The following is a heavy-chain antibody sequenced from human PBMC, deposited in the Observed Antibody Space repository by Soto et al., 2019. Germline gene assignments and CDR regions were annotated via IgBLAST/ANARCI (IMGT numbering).Heavy chain of an antibody. CDR3: ARGGHSRGWGFDY. Sequence: PXASLRLSFAAYGFTFSNYALSWVRQAPGKGLEWVSTIGGSVENTFYADSVKGRFTISRDNSKSTLYLQMNNLRAEDTAVYYCARGGHSRGWGFDYWAQGSLVTVSS. CDR2: IGGSVENT. V-gene: IGHV3-23*01. CDR1: GFTFSNYA. D-gene: IGHD6-19*01. J-gene: IGHJ4*02.